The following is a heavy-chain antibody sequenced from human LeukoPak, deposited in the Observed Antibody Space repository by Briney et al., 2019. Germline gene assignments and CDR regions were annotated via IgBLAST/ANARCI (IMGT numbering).Heavy chain of an antibody. CDR1: GFTFSDYY. CDR2: ISSSGSTI. V-gene: IGHV3-11*01. D-gene: IGHD2-2*01. Sequence: GGTLRLSCAVSGFTFSDYYKSWIRHAPAKGLECGSYISSSGSTIHYADTVKGRFTITRDNAKSSLYLQMNSLRAEDTAVYYCARDSSTLFDYWGQGTLVTVSS. J-gene: IGHJ4*02. CDR3: ARDSSTLFDY.